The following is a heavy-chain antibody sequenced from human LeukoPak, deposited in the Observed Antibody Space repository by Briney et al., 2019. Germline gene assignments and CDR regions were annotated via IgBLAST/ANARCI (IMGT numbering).Heavy chain of an antibody. CDR1: GGSFSGYY. V-gene: IGHV4-34*01. CDR3: ARGLRFLDAFDI. Sequence: SETLSLTCAVYGGSFSGYYWSWIRQPPGKGLEWIGEINHSGSTNYNPSLKSRVTISVDTSKNQFSLELSSVTAADTAVYYCARGLRFLDAFDIWGQGTMVTVSS. D-gene: IGHD3-3*01. J-gene: IGHJ3*02. CDR2: INHSGST.